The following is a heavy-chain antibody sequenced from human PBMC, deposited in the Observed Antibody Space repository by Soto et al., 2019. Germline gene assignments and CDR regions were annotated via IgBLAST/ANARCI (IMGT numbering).Heavy chain of an antibody. CDR3: ARPYYYDSSGYYRGYYYYYGLDV. D-gene: IGHD3-22*01. CDR2: ISAYNGNT. Sequence: QVQLVQSGAEVKKPGASVKVSCKASGYTFTSYGISWVRQAPGQGLEWMGWISAYNGNTNYAQKLQGRVTMTTDTSTSTAYMELGSLRSDDTAVYYCARPYYYDSSGYYRGYYYYYGLDVWGQGTTVTVSS. CDR1: GYTFTSYG. V-gene: IGHV1-18*01. J-gene: IGHJ6*02.